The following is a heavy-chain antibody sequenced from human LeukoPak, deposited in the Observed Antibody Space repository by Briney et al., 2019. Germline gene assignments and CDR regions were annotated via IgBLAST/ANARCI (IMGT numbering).Heavy chain of an antibody. CDR2: ISTSGGST. V-gene: IGHV3-23*01. J-gene: IGHJ3*02. CDR3: AKSRGAINDVFDI. D-gene: IGHD3-22*01. Sequence: PGGSLRLSCAAAGFRFSSFAMSWVRQAQGKRLEWVSGISTSGGSTYYADSVKGRFTISRDNSKNTLYVQMSSLRAEDTAEYYCAKSRGAINDVFDIWGQGTMVTVSA. CDR1: GFRFSSFA.